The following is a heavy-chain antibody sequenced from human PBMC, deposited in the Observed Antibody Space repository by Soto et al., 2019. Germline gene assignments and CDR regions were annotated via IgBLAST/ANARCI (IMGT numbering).Heavy chain of an antibody. CDR2: ISAYNGNT. Sequence: ASVKVSCKASGYTFTSYGISWVRQAPGQGLEWMGWISAYNGNTNYAQKLQGRVTMTTDTSTSTAYMELRSLRSDDTAVYYCARMGDIVVVTASWLDPWGQGTLVTVYS. CDR3: ARMGDIVVVTASWLDP. J-gene: IGHJ5*02. D-gene: IGHD2-21*02. CDR1: GYTFTSYG. V-gene: IGHV1-18*01.